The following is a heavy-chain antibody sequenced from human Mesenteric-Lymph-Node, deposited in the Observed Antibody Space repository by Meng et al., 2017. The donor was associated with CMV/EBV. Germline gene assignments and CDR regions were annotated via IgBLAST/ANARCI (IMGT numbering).Heavy chain of an antibody. Sequence: ASVKVSCKASGYTFTDYYIHWVRQAPGQGLEWMGWINPTTGATKSAQKFQGRIIMTRDTSISTDYMEMTRLRFDDTAVYYCARDLGSPPDHFDYWGQGTLVTVSS. D-gene: IGHD1-14*01. V-gene: IGHV1-2*02. J-gene: IGHJ4*02. CDR2: INPTTGAT. CDR3: ARDLGSPPDHFDY. CDR1: GYTFTDYY.